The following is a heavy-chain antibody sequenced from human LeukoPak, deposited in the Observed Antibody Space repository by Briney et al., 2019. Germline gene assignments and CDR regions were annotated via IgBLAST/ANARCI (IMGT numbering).Heavy chain of an antibody. V-gene: IGHV1-24*01. Sequence: ASVNVSCKVSGYTLSELSMHWVRQAPGKGLEWMGGFDPEKRERIYAQKFQGRVTMTEDTSTDTAYMEMGGLRFDDTAVYYCASLYCTASSCFGPYYYYGMDVWGPGTTVTVSS. D-gene: IGHD2-8*02. CDR2: FDPEKRER. CDR1: GYTLSELS. J-gene: IGHJ6*02. CDR3: ASLYCTASSCFGPYYYYGMDV.